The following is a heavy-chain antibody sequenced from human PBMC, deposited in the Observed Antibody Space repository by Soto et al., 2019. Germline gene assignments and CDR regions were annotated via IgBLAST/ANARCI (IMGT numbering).Heavy chain of an antibody. D-gene: IGHD3-22*01. CDR2: IYYSGST. Sequence: PSETLSLTCIVSGVSINSGGYYWTWIRQHPGEGLEWIGYIYYSGSTHYNPSLKSRLTISVDTSKNQFSLRLSSVTAADTAVYYCAKSEAYDSSGYLTYYYYSGMDVWGQGTTVTAP. CDR3: AKSEAYDSSGYLTYYYYSGMDV. J-gene: IGHJ6*02. CDR1: GVSINSGGYY. V-gene: IGHV4-31*03.